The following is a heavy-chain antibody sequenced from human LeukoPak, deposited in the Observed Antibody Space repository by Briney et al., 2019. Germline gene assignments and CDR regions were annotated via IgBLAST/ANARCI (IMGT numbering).Heavy chain of an antibody. CDR1: GFTFSSYS. CDR3: AKDQGGSYYDSSGYYLAPLDY. Sequence: GGSLRLSCAASGFTFSSYSMNWVRQAPGKGLEWVSAISGSGGSTYYADSVKGRFTISRDNSKNTLYLQMNSLRAEDTAVYYCAKDQGGSYYDSSGYYLAPLDYWGQGTLVTVSS. CDR2: ISGSGGST. J-gene: IGHJ4*02. V-gene: IGHV3-23*01. D-gene: IGHD3-22*01.